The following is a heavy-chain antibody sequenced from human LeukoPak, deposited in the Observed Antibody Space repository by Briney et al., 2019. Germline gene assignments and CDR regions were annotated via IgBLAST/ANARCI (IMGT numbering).Heavy chain of an antibody. D-gene: IGHD2-8*01. J-gene: IGHJ3*02. V-gene: IGHV3-64*01. CDR2: ITGDGGYT. CDR3: ARVSTNDRRNAFDI. Sequence: PGGSLRLSCAASGFTFSTYVMQWVRQAPGKGLEYVSAITGDGGYTYYANSVKGRFTISRDNSKKTLYLRMGSLRADDMAVYYCARVSTNDRRNAFDIWGQGTMVTVSS. CDR1: GFTFSTYV.